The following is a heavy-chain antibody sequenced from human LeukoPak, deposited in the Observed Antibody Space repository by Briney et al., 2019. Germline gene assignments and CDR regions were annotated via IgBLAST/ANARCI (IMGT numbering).Heavy chain of an antibody. Sequence: GSLRLSCAASGFTFSDYYMSWIRQPPGKGLEWIGEINHSGSTNYNPSLKSRVTISVDTSKNQFSLKLSSVTAADTAVYYCARGRKAYDILTGYYKPPSFDYWGQGTLVTVSS. CDR1: GFTFSDYY. CDR2: INHSGST. V-gene: IGHV4-34*01. J-gene: IGHJ4*02. CDR3: ARGRKAYDILTGYYKPPSFDY. D-gene: IGHD3-9*01.